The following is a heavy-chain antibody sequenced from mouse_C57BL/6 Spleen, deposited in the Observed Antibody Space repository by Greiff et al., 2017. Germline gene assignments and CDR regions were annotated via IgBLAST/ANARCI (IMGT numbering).Heavy chain of an antibody. J-gene: IGHJ4*01. CDR3: ARVETGKDYYYAMDY. Sequence: VQLQQPGAELVKPGASVKLSCKASGYTFTSYWMHWVKQRPGQGLEWIGMIHPNSGSTNYNEKFKSKATLTVDKSSSTAYMQLSSLTSEDSAVYYCARVETGKDYYYAMDYWGQGTSVTVSS. CDR2: IHPNSGST. V-gene: IGHV1-64*01. D-gene: IGHD4-1*01. CDR1: GYTFTSYW.